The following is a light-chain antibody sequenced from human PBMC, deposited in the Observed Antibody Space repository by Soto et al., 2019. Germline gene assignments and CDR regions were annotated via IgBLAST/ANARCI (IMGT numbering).Light chain of an antibody. J-gene: IGKJ1*01. CDR2: DAS. CDR1: QTVRNNY. CDR3: HQYNNWPWT. V-gene: IGKV3-20*01. Sequence: EFVLTQSPGTLSLSPGERATLSCRASQTVRNNYLAWYQQKPGQAPRLLIYDASSRATGIPDRFSGSGSETEFTLTIRSLQSEDSALYYCHQYNNWPWTFGQGTKVDI.